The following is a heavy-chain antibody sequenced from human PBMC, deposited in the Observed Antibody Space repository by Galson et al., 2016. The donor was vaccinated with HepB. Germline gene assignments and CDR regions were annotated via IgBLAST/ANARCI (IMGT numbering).Heavy chain of an antibody. CDR2: IIPLYGTT. D-gene: IGHD3-22*01. V-gene: IGHV1-69*13. Sequence: SVKVSCKAFGGTFRTYAISWVRQAPGQGLEWMGVIIPLYGTTDFAQNFQGRVTITADESTRTAYMELSSLRSEDTAMYYCARLNYYDSSANLDGAFDIWGQGTMVTVSS. CDR1: GGTFRTYA. J-gene: IGHJ3*02. CDR3: ARLNYYDSSANLDGAFDI.